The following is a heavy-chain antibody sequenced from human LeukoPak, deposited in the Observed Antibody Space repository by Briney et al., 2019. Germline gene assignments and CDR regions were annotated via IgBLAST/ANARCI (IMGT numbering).Heavy chain of an antibody. CDR1: GFTFSSYS. D-gene: IGHD2-2*01. CDR2: ISSSSSYI. Sequence: GGSLRLSCAASGFTFSSYSMNWVRQAPGKGLEWVSSISSSSSYIYYADSVKGRFTISRDNAKNSLYLQMNSLRAEDTAVYYCAREAGEGYCSSTSCYAVGPLDYWGQGTLVTVSS. J-gene: IGHJ4*02. V-gene: IGHV3-21*01. CDR3: AREAGEGYCSSTSCYAVGPLDY.